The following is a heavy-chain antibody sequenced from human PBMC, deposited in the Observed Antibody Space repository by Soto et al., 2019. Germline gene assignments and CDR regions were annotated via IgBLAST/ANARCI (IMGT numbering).Heavy chain of an antibody. CDR2: ISYDGSNK. CDR3: AKVSPMGYFFDF. Sequence: PGGSLRLSCGAPGVTFKDYGMHWVRQAPGRGLEWVAVISYDGSNKFYADSVKGRFTISRDNSKNTLYLEMNSLRGEDTAVYYCAKVSPMGYFFDFWGQGTLVTVSS. J-gene: IGHJ4*02. V-gene: IGHV3-30*18. CDR1: GVTFKDYG.